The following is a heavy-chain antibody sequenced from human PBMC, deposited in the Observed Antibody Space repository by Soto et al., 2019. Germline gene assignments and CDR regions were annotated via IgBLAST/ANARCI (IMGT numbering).Heavy chain of an antibody. D-gene: IGHD2-8*01. Sequence: SETLSLPCTVYGWSFRGYYWSWIRQPPGKGLEWIGEINHSGSTNYNPSLKSRVTISVDTSKNQFSLKLSSVTAADTAVYYCAREGVNRGYYYYYGMDVWGQGTTVTVSS. CDR3: AREGVNRGYYYYYGMDV. V-gene: IGHV4-34*01. CDR2: INHSGST. CDR1: GWSFRGYY. J-gene: IGHJ6*02.